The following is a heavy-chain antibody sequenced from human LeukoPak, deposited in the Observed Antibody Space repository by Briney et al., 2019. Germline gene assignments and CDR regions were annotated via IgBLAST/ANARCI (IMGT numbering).Heavy chain of an antibody. J-gene: IGHJ4*02. D-gene: IGHD3-22*01. CDR2: ISSSSSYI. Sequence: PGGSLRLSRAASGFTFSSYSMNWVRQAPGKGLEWVSSISSSSSYIYYADSVKGRFTISRNNAKNSLYLQMNSLRAEDTAVYYCARGVRYYDSSGYYDYWGQGTLVTVSS. V-gene: IGHV3-21*01. CDR1: GFTFSSYS. CDR3: ARGVRYYDSSGYYDY.